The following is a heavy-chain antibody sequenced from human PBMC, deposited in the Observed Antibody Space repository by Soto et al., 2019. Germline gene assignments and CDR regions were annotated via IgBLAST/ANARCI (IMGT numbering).Heavy chain of an antibody. J-gene: IGHJ4*02. CDR3: ARATRASSLFDY. V-gene: IGHV3-66*01. CDR1: GFTVSSNY. Sequence: EVQLVESGGGLVQPGGSLRLSCAASGFTVSSNYMSSVRQAPGKGLEWVSVIYSGGSTYYADSVKGRFTISRDNSKNTLYLQMNSLRAEDTAVYYCARATRASSLFDYWGQGTLVTVSS. CDR2: IYSGGST.